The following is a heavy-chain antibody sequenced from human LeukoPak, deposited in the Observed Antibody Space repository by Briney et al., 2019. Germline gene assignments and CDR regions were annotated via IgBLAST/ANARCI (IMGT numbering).Heavy chain of an antibody. CDR1: GCSINNSNYY. J-gene: IGHJ4*02. Sequence: SEILSLTCTVSGCSINNSNYYRGWIRQPLGKGLEWFGIIYYTGNTFYNPSLQSRVNISVYTPKNQFSLELSSVTAADTAMYFCSRQGWSTGGYWGQGTLVSVSP. CDR2: IYYTGNT. D-gene: IGHD6-19*01. V-gene: IGHV4-39*01. CDR3: SRQGWSTGGY.